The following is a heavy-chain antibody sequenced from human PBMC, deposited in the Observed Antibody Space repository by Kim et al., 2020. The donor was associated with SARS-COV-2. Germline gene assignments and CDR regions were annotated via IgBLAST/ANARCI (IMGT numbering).Heavy chain of an antibody. CDR2: INTNTGNP. CDR3: ARDVHKRWLQSYYFDY. D-gene: IGHD5-12*01. Sequence: ASVKVSCKASGYTFTSYAMNLVRQAPGQGLEWMGWINTNTGNPTYAQGFTGRFVFSLDTSVSTAYLQISSLKAEDTAVYYCARDVHKRWLQSYYFDYWGQGTLVTVSS. CDR1: GYTFTSYA. J-gene: IGHJ4*02. V-gene: IGHV7-4-1*02.